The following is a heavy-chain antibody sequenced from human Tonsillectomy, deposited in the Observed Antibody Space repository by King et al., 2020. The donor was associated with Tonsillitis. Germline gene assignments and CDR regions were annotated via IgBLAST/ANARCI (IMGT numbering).Heavy chain of an antibody. CDR2: IYYSGST. V-gene: IGHV4-30-4*07. D-gene: IGHD3-22*01. CDR1: GGSINSGGYS. CDR3: ARVHDSSGYQPTTPYMDV. Sequence: QLQESGPGLVKPSQTLSLTCAVSGGSINSGGYSWSWIRQPPGKGLEWIGYIYYSGSTYYNPSLKSRVTISVNTSKNQLSRNLSSVTAADTAVYYCARVHDSSGYQPTTPYMDVWGQGTTVTVSS. J-gene: IGHJ6*02.